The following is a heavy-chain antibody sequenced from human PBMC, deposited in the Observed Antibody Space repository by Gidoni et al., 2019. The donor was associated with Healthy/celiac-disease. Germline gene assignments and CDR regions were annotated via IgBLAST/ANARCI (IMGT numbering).Heavy chain of an antibody. CDR1: GFTFDDYA. CDR3: AKATRRAATLAHFDY. J-gene: IGHJ4*02. Sequence: EVQLVESGGGLVQPGRSLRLSCAASGFTFDDYAMHWVRQAPGKGLEWVSGISWNSGSIGYADSVKGRFTISRDNAKNSLYLQMNSLRAEDTALYYCAKATRRAATLAHFDYWGQGTLVTVSS. CDR2: ISWNSGSI. D-gene: IGHD2-15*01. V-gene: IGHV3-9*01.